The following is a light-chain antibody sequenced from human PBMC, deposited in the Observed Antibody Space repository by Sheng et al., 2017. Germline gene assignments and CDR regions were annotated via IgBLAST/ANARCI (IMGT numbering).Light chain of an antibody. CDR3: SSYTRTTTLI. V-gene: IGLV2-14*02. CDR1: SGHVETYNL. CDR2: EGY. J-gene: IGLJ2*01. Sequence: QSALTQPASVSGSPGQSITISCTETSGHVETYNLVSWYQQHPGEVPKLIIYEGYKRPSGVSFRFSGSKSGNTASLTISGLQAEDEADYYCSSYTRTTTLIFGGGTKLTVL.